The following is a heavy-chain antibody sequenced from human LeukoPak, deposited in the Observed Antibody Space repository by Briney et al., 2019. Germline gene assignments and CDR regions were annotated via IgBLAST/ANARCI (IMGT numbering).Heavy chain of an antibody. D-gene: IGHD4-17*01. CDR1: GFTFGDYA. Sequence: GRSLRLSCTASGFTFGDYAMSWFRQAPGKGLEWAGFIRSKAYGGTTEYAASVKGRFTISRDDSKSIAYLQMNSLKTEDTAVYYCTSTASTVTTMGYYFDYWGQGTLVTVSS. V-gene: IGHV3-49*03. CDR2: IRSKAYGGTT. CDR3: TSTASTVTTMGYYFDY. J-gene: IGHJ4*02.